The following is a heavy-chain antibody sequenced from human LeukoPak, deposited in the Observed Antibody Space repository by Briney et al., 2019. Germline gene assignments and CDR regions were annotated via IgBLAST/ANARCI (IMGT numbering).Heavy chain of an antibody. D-gene: IGHD3-22*01. Sequence: GGSLRLSCAASGFTFSSYAMSWVRQAPGKGLEWVSAISGSGGSTYYADSVKGRFTISRDNSKNTLYLQMNSLRAEDTAVYYCAKGVTMIVVVLEAFDIWGQGAMVTVSS. CDR2: ISGSGGST. J-gene: IGHJ3*02. CDR1: GFTFSSYA. V-gene: IGHV3-23*01. CDR3: AKGVTMIVVVLEAFDI.